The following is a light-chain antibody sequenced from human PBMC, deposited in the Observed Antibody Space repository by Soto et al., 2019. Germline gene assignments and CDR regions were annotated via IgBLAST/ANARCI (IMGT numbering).Light chain of an antibody. J-gene: IGKJ3*01. V-gene: IGKV3-20*01. Sequence: EIVLTQSPGTLSLSPGERATLSCRASQSVSGNCFAWYQQRPGQAPRLLIYGASYRAAGIPDRFSGSGSGTDFALTISRLEPEDFAVYYCQQCGGSPFTVGPGTKVGSK. CDR2: GAS. CDR1: QSVSGNC. CDR3: QQCGGSPFT.